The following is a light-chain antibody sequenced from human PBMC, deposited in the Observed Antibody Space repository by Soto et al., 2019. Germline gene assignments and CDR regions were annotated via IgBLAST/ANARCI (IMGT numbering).Light chain of an antibody. CDR3: LQLYDYPYT. Sequence: AIQMTQSPSSLSASIGDRVTITCRASQAIRHDLGWYQQKPGKAPKLLIYTASHLQSGVPSRFSGSGSGTDFTLTISILQAEDFATYYCLQLYDYPYTFGHGTKLEI. J-gene: IGKJ2*01. V-gene: IGKV1-6*01. CDR2: TAS. CDR1: QAIRHD.